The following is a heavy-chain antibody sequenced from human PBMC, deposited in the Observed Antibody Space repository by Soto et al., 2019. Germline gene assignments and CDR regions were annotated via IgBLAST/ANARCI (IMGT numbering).Heavy chain of an antibody. V-gene: IGHV1-18*04. D-gene: IGHD2-21*01. Sequence: SVKVCLKTSCYSFTSNAITWVRQAPGQGLEWMGWISTYSGDPNYAQKFQGRVTMTTDTSTNTAYMELRDLRVEDTAVYYCVRGGGGGQFDSWGQGTLVTVSS. CDR1: CYSFTSNA. CDR3: VRGGGGGQFDS. J-gene: IGHJ4*02. CDR2: ISTYSGDP.